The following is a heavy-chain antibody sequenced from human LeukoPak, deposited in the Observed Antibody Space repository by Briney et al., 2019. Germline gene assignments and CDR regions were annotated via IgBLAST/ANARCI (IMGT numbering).Heavy chain of an antibody. Sequence: GGSQRPSCAASGFTFSNYWMSWVRQAPGKGLEWVANIKQDETEEDYVDSGKGGLPISRDNAKNSLYLQMNSLRAEDTAVYYCSSRGSRNYMDVWGKGTTVTVSS. D-gene: IGHD5-12*01. CDR2: IKQDETEE. J-gene: IGHJ6*03. CDR3: SSRGSRNYMDV. V-gene: IGHV3-7*01. CDR1: GFTFSNYW.